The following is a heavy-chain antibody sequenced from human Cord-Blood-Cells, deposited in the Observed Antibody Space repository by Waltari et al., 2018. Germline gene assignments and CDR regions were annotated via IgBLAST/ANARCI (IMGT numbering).Heavy chain of an antibody. V-gene: IGHV4-34*01. D-gene: IGHD3-9*01. CDR2: INHSGST. Sequence: QVQLQQWGAGLLKPSETLSLTCAVYGGSFSGYYWCWIRQPPGKGLEWIGEINHSGSTNYNPSLKSRVNISVDTSKNQFSLKLSSVTAADTAVYYCARGTDWADYWGQGTLVTVSS. CDR3: ARGTDWADY. J-gene: IGHJ4*02. CDR1: GGSFSGYY.